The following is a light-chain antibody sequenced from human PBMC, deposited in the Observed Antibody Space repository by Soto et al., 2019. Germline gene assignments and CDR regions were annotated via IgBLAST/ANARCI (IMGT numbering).Light chain of an antibody. CDR3: AGWDDSLRGVV. Sequence: QSVLTQPHSASGTPGQRVTISCSGSSSNIGSNYVYWYQQVPGTAPKLLIYRNNQRPSGVPDRFSGSKSGTSASLAISGLRSEDEADYYCAGWDDSLRGVVFGGGTKLTVL. V-gene: IGLV1-47*01. CDR1: SSNIGSNY. CDR2: RNN. J-gene: IGLJ2*01.